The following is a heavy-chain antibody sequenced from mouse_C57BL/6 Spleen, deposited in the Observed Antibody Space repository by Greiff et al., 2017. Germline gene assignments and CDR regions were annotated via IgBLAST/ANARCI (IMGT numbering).Heavy chain of an antibody. CDR1: GFSLTSYA. D-gene: IGHD1-1*01. Sequence: QVQLQQSGPGLVAPSQSLSITCTVSGFSLTSYAISWVRQPPGTGLEWLGVIWTGGGTNYNSALKSRLSISKDNSKSQVFLKMNSLQTDDTARYYCARETGSSFYYFDYWGQGTTLTVSS. V-gene: IGHV2-9-1*01. CDR2: IWTGGGT. CDR3: ARETGSSFYYFDY. J-gene: IGHJ2*01.